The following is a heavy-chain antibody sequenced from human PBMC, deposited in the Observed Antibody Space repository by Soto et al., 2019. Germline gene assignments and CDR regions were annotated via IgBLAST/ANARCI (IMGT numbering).Heavy chain of an antibody. Sequence: EVQLLESGGGLVQPGGSLRLSCTASGFTFSRHAMTWVRQAPGKGLEWVSGLSDSGGSIYYADSVKGRFTISRDNSMKKLVLEKNTLRAEDTAIYFCAEVVSSLYACFLDPWGQGTPGPRL. J-gene: IGHJ5*02. V-gene: IGHV3-23*01. D-gene: IGHD2-8*01. CDR3: AEVVSSLYACFLDP. CDR1: GFTFSRHA. CDR2: LSDSGGSI.